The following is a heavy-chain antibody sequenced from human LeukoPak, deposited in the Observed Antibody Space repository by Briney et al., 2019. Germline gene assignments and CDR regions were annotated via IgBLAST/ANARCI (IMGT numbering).Heavy chain of an antibody. V-gene: IGHV3-43D*03. CDR3: AKVSSQYSSSYYFDY. J-gene: IGHJ4*02. CDR1: GFTFDDYA. CDR2: ISWDGGST. Sequence: PGGSLRLSCAASGFTFDDYAMHWVRQAPGKGLEWVSLISWDGGSTYYADSVKGRFTISRDNSKNSLYLQMNSLRAEDTALYYCAKVSSQYSSSYYFDYWGQGTLVTVSS. D-gene: IGHD6-6*01.